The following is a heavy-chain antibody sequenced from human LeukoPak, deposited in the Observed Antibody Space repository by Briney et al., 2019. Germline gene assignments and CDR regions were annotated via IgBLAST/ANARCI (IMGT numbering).Heavy chain of an antibody. CDR1: GYTFTSYD. J-gene: IGHJ4*02. CDR2: MNPNSGNT. D-gene: IGHD5-24*01. CDR3: ASRKKGMATAGFDY. Sequence: ASVKVSCKASGYTFTSYDINWVQQATGQGLEWMGWMNPNSGNTGYAQKFQGRVTMTRNTSISTAYMELSSLKTSDTAIYYCASRKKGMATAGFDYWGQGTLVTVSS. V-gene: IGHV1-8*01.